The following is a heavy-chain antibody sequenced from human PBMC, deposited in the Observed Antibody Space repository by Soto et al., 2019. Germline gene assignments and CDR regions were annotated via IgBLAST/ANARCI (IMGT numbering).Heavy chain of an antibody. D-gene: IGHD6-19*01. CDR2: ISYDGSNK. J-gene: IGHJ4*02. Sequence: QVQLVESGGGVVQPGRSLRLSCAASGFTFISYGMHWVRQAPGKGLEWVAVISYDGSNKYYADSVKDRFTFSRDNSKNTLYLEMNSLRAEETAVYYCAKGERFRVAGPFDYWGQGTLVTVSS. CDR1: GFTFISYG. V-gene: IGHV3-30*18. CDR3: AKGERFRVAGPFDY.